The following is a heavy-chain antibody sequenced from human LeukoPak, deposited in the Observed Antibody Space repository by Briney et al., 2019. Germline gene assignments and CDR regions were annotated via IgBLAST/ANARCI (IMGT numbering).Heavy chain of an antibody. V-gene: IGHV4-34*01. J-gene: IGHJ5*02. CDR2: INHSGST. CDR1: GGSFSGYY. D-gene: IGHD3-3*01. CDR3: ARIGRTYYDFWSGYFNGWVDP. Sequence: PSETLSLTCAVYGGSFSGYYWSWIRQPPGKGLEWIGEINHSGSTNYNPSLKSRVTISVDTSKNQFSLKLSSVTAADTAVYYCARIGRTYYDFWSGYFNGWVDPWGQGTLVTVSS.